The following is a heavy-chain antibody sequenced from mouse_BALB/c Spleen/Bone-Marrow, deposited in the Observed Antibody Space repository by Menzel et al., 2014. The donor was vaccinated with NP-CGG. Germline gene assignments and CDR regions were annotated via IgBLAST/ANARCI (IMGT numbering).Heavy chain of an antibody. J-gene: IGHJ2*01. CDR1: GFTFSSSI. V-gene: IGHV5-6-4*01. CDR2: ISTGGTYT. Sequence: EVMLVESGGGLVKPGGSLKLSCSASGFTFSSSIMSWVRQTPEKRLEWVATISTGGTYTYYPDSVKGRFTISRGNAKNTLYLQMSSLKSEDTAMYYCSRGYGNCFDYWGQGTTLTVSS. D-gene: IGHD2-10*02. CDR3: SRGYGNCFDY.